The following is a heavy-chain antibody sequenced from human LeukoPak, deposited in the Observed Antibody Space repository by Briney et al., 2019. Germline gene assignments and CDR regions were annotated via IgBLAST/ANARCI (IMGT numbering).Heavy chain of an antibody. CDR2: ISYDGSNK. D-gene: IGHD3-10*01. V-gene: IGHV3-30*03. Sequence: PGGSLRLSCAASGFTFSSYGMHWVRQAPGKGLEWVAVISYDGSNKYYADSVKGRFTISRDNSKNTLYLQMNSLRAEDTAVYYCASLWFGDYWGQGTLVTVSS. J-gene: IGHJ4*02. CDR3: ASLWFGDY. CDR1: GFTFSSYG.